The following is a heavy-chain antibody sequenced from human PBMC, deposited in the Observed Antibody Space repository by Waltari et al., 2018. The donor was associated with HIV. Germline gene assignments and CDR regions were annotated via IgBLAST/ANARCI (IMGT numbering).Heavy chain of an antibody. J-gene: IGHJ4*02. CDR3: TTLWYSYDSTDY. CDR2: IKSGAEGGTT. Sequence: EVQLVESGGGLVKPGGSLRLSCAASGITFRNAWMSWVHQAPGKGLEWVGRIKSGAEGGTTDYAAAVKGRFTISRDDSKHTLYLQMDSLKTEDTAVYYCTTLWYSYDSTDYWGQGTLVTVSS. CDR1: GITFRNAW. V-gene: IGHV3-15*01. D-gene: IGHD3-22*01.